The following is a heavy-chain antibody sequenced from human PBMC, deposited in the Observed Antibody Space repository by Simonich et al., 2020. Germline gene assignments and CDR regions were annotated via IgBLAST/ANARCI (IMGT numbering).Heavy chain of an antibody. CDR3: ASRGWSGYYDY. V-gene: IGHV4-4*08. J-gene: IGHJ4*02. D-gene: IGHD3-3*01. CDR2: IYTSGST. CDR1: GGSISSYY. Sequence: QVQLQESGPGLVKPSETLSLTCTVSGGSISSYYWSWIRQPPGKGLEWIGRIYTSGSTNYNPSLKRRVTISVDTSKTQFSLKRSSVTAADTAVYYCASRGWSGYYDYWGQGTLVTVSS.